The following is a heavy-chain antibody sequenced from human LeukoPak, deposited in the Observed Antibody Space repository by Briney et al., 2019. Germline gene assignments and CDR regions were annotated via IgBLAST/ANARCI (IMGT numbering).Heavy chain of an antibody. CDR1: GFTFSRYG. D-gene: IGHD3-3*01. V-gene: IGHV3-33*01. CDR2: IWYDGSKK. J-gene: IGHJ4*02. Sequence: GGSLRLSCAASGFTFSRYGMHWVRQAPGEGLEGVAVIWYDGSKKFYADSVKGRFTISRDNSKNTLYLQMNSLRVEDTAVYYCSRANFGVDTYDYWGQGTLVTVSS. CDR3: SRANFGVDTYDY.